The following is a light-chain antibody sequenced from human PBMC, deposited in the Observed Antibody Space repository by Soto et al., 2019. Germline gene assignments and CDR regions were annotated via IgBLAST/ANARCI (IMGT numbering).Light chain of an antibody. V-gene: IGLV1-44*01. CDR2: SNN. CDR3: AAWDDSLKGPV. Sequence: QSVLTQPPSASGTPGQRVTISCSGSSSNIGTNVVNWYQQLPGTAPKFVIYSNNQRPSGVPDRFSGSKSGTSASLAISGLQFEDEADYYCAAWDDSLKGPVFGGGTKLTVL. J-gene: IGLJ2*01. CDR1: SSNIGTNV.